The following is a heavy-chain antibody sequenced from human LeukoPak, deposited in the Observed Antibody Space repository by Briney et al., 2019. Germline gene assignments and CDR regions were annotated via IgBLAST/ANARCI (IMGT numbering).Heavy chain of an antibody. J-gene: IGHJ4*02. Sequence: SETLSLTCTVSGYSISNGYYWGWIRQPPGKGLEWIGSIYHSGSTYYNPSLKSRVTISVDTSKNQFSLKLISVTAADTAVYYCARTEGYCSGGSCYSARFDYWGQGTLVTVSS. V-gene: IGHV4-38-2*02. CDR1: GYSISNGYY. CDR2: IYHSGST. D-gene: IGHD2-15*01. CDR3: ARTEGYCSGGSCYSARFDY.